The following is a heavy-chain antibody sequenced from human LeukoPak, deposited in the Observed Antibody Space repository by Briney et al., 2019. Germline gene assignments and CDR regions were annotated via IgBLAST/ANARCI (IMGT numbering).Heavy chain of an antibody. V-gene: IGHV4-34*01. J-gene: IGHJ6*03. Sequence: PSETLSLTCAVFGGSLSGYYWTWIRQPPGKGLEWIGNTHHSRSPIYTPSLENRVTISIDTSKNQFSLKLSSVTAADTAVYYCARVVLVVGATVYYYMDVWGKGTTVTISS. CDR3: ARVVLVVGATVYYYMDV. D-gene: IGHD2-15*01. CDR1: GGSLSGYY. CDR2: THHSRSP.